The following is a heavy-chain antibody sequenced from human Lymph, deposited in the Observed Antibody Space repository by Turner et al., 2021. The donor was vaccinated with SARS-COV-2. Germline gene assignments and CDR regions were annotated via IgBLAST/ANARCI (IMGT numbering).Heavy chain of an antibody. CDR1: GFTFSTYA. Sequence: QVQLVESGGGVVQPGRSLSLSCAASGFTFSTYAIYWVRQAPGKVLDWVAVISYDGSNKYYADSVKGRFTISRDNSKNTLYLQINSLRAEDTAVYYCARYASGGYFYYGMDVWGQGTTVTVS. D-gene: IGHD3-10*01. CDR3: ARYASGGYFYYGMDV. J-gene: IGHJ6*02. CDR2: ISYDGSNK. V-gene: IGHV3-30*04.